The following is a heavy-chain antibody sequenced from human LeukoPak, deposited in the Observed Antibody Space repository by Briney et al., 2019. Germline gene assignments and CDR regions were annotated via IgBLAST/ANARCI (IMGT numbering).Heavy chain of an antibody. CDR2: IYTSGST. V-gene: IGHV4-4*07. Sequence: SETLSLTCTVSGGSLSSYYWSWLRQPAGKGLEWIGRIYTSGSTNYNPSLKSRVTMSVDTSKNQFSLKLSSVTAADTAVYYCARDCGGDCYYYYYGMDVWGQGTTVTVSS. D-gene: IGHD2-21*02. J-gene: IGHJ6*02. CDR3: ARDCGGDCYYYYYGMDV. CDR1: GGSLSSYY.